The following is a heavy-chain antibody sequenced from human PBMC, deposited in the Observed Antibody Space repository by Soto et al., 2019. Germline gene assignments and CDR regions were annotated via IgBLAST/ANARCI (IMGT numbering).Heavy chain of an antibody. Sequence: GASVKVSCKASGGTFSSYTISWVRQAPGQGLEWMGGIIPIFGRANYAQKFQGRVTITADESTSTGYMELSSLRPEDTAVYYCARGRGCSGGSCYFYYYYGMDVWGPGTTVT. D-gene: IGHD2-15*01. CDR1: GGTFSSYT. CDR3: ARGRGCSGGSCYFYYYYGMDV. CDR2: IIPIFGRA. V-gene: IGHV1-69*13. J-gene: IGHJ6*02.